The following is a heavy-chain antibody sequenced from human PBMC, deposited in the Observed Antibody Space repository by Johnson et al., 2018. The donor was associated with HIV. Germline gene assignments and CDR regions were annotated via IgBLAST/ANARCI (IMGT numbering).Heavy chain of an antibody. J-gene: IGHJ3*02. CDR3: ASVYYDILTGYYYDALDI. Sequence: VQLVESGGGVVQPGRSLRLSCSASGCTFSSFDMHWFRQAPGKGLERVALISYDGSNQYFACSVKGRFTFSRHNSKNTLYLQMNSLRAEDTAVYYCASVYYDILTGYYYDALDIWGRGTMVTVSS. V-gene: IGHV3-30-3*01. CDR1: GCTFSSFD. CDR2: ISYDGSNQ. D-gene: IGHD3-9*01.